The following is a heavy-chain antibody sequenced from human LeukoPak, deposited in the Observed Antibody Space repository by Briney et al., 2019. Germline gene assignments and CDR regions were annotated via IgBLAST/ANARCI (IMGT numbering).Heavy chain of an antibody. V-gene: IGHV3-43*01. CDR1: GFTFDDYT. CDR2: ISWDGGTK. Sequence: AGGSERLSCAASGFTFDDYTIHWFRQSPGKGLEWVSLISWDGGTKYYADSVKGRFTISRDNGKNSLYLQLNSLRSEDTALYYCAKEGEAFNAFDIWGQGTMVTVSS. J-gene: IGHJ3*02. D-gene: IGHD3-16*01. CDR3: AKEGEAFNAFDI.